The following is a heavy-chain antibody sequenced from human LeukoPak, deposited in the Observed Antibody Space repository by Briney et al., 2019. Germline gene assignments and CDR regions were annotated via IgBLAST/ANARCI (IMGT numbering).Heavy chain of an antibody. CDR2: ISSSGSTI. J-gene: IGHJ4*02. CDR1: GFTFSSYE. Sequence: GGSLRLSCAASGFTFSSYEMNWVRQAPGRGLEWVSYISSSGSTIYYADSVKGRFTISRDNAKNSLYLQMNSLRAEDTAVYYCARGVRQWLLTYYFDYWGQGTLVTVSS. D-gene: IGHD6-19*01. V-gene: IGHV3-48*03. CDR3: ARGVRQWLLTYYFDY.